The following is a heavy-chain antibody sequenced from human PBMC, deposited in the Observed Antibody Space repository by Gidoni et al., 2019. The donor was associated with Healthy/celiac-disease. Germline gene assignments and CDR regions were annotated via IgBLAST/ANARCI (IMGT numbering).Heavy chain of an antibody. J-gene: IGHJ4*02. D-gene: IGHD6-19*01. V-gene: IGHV4-30-4*01. CDR3: ATPPRGAVAPFDY. CDR2: IYYSVST. CDR1: GGSTSSGDYY. Sequence: VQLQESGPGLVKPSQTLSLTCTVSGGSTSSGDYYWSWIRPPPGKGLEWMGYIYYSVSTYYNPSIKSRVTISVDTSKNQCSLKLSSVTAADTAVYYCATPPRGAVAPFDYWGQGTLVTVSS.